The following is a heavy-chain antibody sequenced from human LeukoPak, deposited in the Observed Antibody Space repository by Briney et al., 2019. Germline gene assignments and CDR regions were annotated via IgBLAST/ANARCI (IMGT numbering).Heavy chain of an antibody. CDR2: IYYSGST. CDR1: GGSISSYY. V-gene: IGHV4-59*01. D-gene: IGHD3-3*01. CDR3: ARDRYDFWSGYYSDY. J-gene: IGHJ4*02. Sequence: SETLSLTCTVSGGSISSYYWCWIRQPPGKGLEWIGYIYYSGSTNYNPSLKSRVTISVDTSKNQFSLKLSSVTAADTAVYYCARDRYDFWSGYYSDYWGQGTLVTVSS.